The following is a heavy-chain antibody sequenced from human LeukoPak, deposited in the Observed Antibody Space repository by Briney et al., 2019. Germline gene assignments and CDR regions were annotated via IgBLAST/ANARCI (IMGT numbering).Heavy chain of an antibody. CDR1: GFTVSSTY. V-gene: IGHV3-53*01. CDR2: IYSGGST. Sequence: PGGSPRLSCAASGFTVSSTYMSWVRQAPGKGLEWVSVIYSGGSTYYADSVKGRFTISRDNSNNTLYLQMSSLRAEDTAVYYCARDPNYWGQGTLVTVSS. CDR3: ARDPNY. J-gene: IGHJ4*02.